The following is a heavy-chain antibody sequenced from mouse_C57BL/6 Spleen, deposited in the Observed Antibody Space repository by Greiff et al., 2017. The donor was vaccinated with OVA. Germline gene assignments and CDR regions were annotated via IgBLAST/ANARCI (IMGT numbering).Heavy chain of an antibody. J-gene: IGHJ2*01. V-gene: IGHV3-6*01. CDR1: GYSITSGYY. CDR3: ARELITNFDY. CDR2: ISYDGSN. Sequence: EVQLQQSGPGLVKPSQSLSLTCSVTGYSITSGYYWNWIRQFPGNKLEWMGYISYDGSNNYNPSLKNRISITRDTSKNQFFLKLNSVTTEDTATYYCARELITNFDYWGQGTTLTVSS. D-gene: IGHD1-1*01.